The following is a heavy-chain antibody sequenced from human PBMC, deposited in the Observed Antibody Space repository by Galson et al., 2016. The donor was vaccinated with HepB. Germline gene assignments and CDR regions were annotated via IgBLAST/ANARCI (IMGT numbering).Heavy chain of an antibody. J-gene: IGHJ4*02. CDR3: ARRRGTFGY. CDR2: ISPIFGRT. D-gene: IGHD3-10*01. CDR1: GNTFRSNG. Sequence: SVKVSCKASGNTFRSNGVVWVRQAPGQGLEWMGGISPIFGRTNYAQKFEDRVTITADESTSTSYMELSSLRSEDTAIYFCARRRGTFGYWGQGSLVTVSS. V-gene: IGHV1-69*13.